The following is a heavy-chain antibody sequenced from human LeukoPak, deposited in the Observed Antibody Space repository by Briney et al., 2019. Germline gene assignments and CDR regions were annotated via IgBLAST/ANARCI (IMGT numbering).Heavy chain of an antibody. CDR1: GFTFSSYA. Sequence: GRSRRLSCEASGFTFSSYAMHWVRQAPGKGLEWEAVISYDGSNKYYADSVKGRFTISRDNSKNTMYLQMDRRRAEDTAVYDCSRRAGDDYVGEGGFDYWGQGTLVTVSS. D-gene: IGHD3-16*01. CDR2: ISYDGSNK. CDR3: SRRAGDDYVGEGGFDY. V-gene: IGHV3-30*11. J-gene: IGHJ4*02.